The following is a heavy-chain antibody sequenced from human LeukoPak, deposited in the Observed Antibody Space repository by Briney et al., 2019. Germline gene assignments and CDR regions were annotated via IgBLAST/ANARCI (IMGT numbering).Heavy chain of an antibody. CDR2: MNPDSGNT. D-gene: IGHD6-6*01. J-gene: IGHJ4*02. CDR1: GYTFTSYD. Sequence: ASVKVSCKASGYTFTSYDINWVRQATGQGLGWMGWMNPDSGNTGYAQKFQGRVTMTRNTSISTAYMELSSLRSEDTAVYYCARGGSRELQYSSSIFDYWGQGTLVTVSS. V-gene: IGHV1-8*01. CDR3: ARGGSRELQYSSSIFDY.